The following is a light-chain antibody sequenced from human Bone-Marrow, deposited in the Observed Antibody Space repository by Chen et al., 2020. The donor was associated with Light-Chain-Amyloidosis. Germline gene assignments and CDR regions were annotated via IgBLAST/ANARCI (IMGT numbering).Light chain of an antibody. V-gene: IGKV3-20*01. Sequence: ELVLTQSPGTLSLSPGEGANLSCRASQTISSNYLTWYQQKFGQAPRLLIYGSSSRATGIPDRFTGSGSGTDFTRTSNRLEPEDFAMYYCEQYGTSPLTFGGGTKVESK. J-gene: IGKJ4*01. CDR3: EQYGTSPLT. CDR2: GSS. CDR1: QTISSNY.